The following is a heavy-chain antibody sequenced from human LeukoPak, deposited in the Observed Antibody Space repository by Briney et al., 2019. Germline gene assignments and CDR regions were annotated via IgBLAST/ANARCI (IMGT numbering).Heavy chain of an antibody. Sequence: SETLSLTCAVYGGSFSGYYWSWIRQPPGKGQEWIGEINHSGSTNYNPSLKSRVTISVDTSKNQFSLKLSSVTAADTAVYYCARGATVVTTLFDYWGQGTLVAVSS. J-gene: IGHJ4*02. CDR2: INHSGST. D-gene: IGHD4-23*01. CDR3: ARGATVVTTLFDY. V-gene: IGHV4-34*01. CDR1: GGSFSGYY.